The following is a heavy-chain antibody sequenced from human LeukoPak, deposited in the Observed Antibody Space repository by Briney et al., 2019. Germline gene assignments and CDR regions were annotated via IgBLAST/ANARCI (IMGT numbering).Heavy chain of an antibody. CDR1: GYTFTGYY. CDR3: ASDDSSGYYPTYYFDC. V-gene: IGHV1-2*02. J-gene: IGHJ4*02. D-gene: IGHD3-22*01. Sequence: ASVKVSCKASGYTFTGYYMHWVRQAPGQGLEWMGWINPNSGGTNYAQKFQGRVTMTRDTSISTAYMELSRLRSDDTAVYYCASDDSSGYYPTYYFDCWGQGTLVTVSS. CDR2: INPNSGGT.